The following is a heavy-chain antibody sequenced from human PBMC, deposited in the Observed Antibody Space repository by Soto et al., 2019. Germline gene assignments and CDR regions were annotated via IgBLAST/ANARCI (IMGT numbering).Heavy chain of an antibody. V-gene: IGHV1-69*13. CDR3: ARGRYCSGGSCYSMAHWFDP. J-gene: IGHJ5*02. Sequence: SVKVSCKASGGTFSSYAISWVRQAPGQGLEWMGGIIPIFDTANYAQKFQGRVTITADESTSTAYMELSSLRSEDTAVYYFARGRYCSGGSCYSMAHWFDPWGQGTLVTVSS. D-gene: IGHD2-15*01. CDR1: GGTFSSYA. CDR2: IIPIFDTA.